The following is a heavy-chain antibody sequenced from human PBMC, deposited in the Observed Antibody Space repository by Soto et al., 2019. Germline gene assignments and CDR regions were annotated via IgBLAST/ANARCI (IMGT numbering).Heavy chain of an antibody. CDR2: ITNGGTTI. CDR1: GFPFSSYS. CDR3: ATPVVRFLEWTTDY. Sequence: PGGSLRLSCAASGFPFSSYSMNWVRQAPGKGLEWISYITNGGTTIYYADSAKGRFTISRDNAKNSLYLHMNSLRDDDTAMYYCATPVVRFLEWTTDYWGQGTLVTVSS. V-gene: IGHV3-48*02. J-gene: IGHJ4*02. D-gene: IGHD3-3*01.